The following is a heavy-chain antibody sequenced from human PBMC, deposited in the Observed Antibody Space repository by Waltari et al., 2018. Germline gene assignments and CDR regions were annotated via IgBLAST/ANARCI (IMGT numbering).Heavy chain of an antibody. D-gene: IGHD6-19*01. CDR1: GGTFSSYA. CDR2: IIPILGTA. J-gene: IGHJ4*02. Sequence: QVQLVQSGAEVKKPGSSVKVSCKASGGTFSSYAISWVRRAPGQGLEWMGGIIPILGTANYEQKFQGRVTITADESTSTAYMELSSLRSEDTAVYYCAREDSSGWYPFWGSWGQGTLVTVSS. CDR3: AREDSSGWYPFWGS. V-gene: IGHV1-69*13.